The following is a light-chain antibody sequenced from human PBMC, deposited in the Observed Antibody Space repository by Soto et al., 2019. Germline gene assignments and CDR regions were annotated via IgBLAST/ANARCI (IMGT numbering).Light chain of an antibody. CDR1: SSDVGGYNY. Sequence: QSALTQPPSASGSPGQSVTISCTGTSSDVGGYNYVSWYHQHPGKAPKLMIYEVSKRPSGVPDRFSGSKSGNTASLTVSGLQAEDEADYYCSSYAGSNGGVFGGGTKVTVL. J-gene: IGLJ2*01. CDR3: SSYAGSNGGV. V-gene: IGLV2-8*01. CDR2: EVS.